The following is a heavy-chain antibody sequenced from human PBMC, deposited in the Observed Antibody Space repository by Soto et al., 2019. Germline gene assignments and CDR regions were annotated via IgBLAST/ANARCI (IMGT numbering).Heavy chain of an antibody. J-gene: IGHJ4*02. CDR2: ITPLVTTA. D-gene: IGHD1-7*01. CDR1: GGTFSNYA. CDR3: ARTGNSEFDY. V-gene: IGHV1-69*14. Sequence: QVQLVQSGAEVKKPGSSVKVSCKASGGTFSNYAINWVRQAPGQGLEWMGGITPLVTTANYAQNYRGRVTITADKSTSTAYMELSRLRSEDTAVYYRARTGNSEFDYWGQGTLVTVSS.